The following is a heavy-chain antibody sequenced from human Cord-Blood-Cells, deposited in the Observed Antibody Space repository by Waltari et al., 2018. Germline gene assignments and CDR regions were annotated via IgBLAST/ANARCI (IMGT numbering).Heavy chain of an antibody. CDR1: GYTFTGYY. Sequence: KKPGASVKVSCKASGYTFTGYYMHWVRQAPGQGLEWMGWINPNSGGTNYAQKFQGRVTMTRDTSISTAYMELSRLRSDDTAVYYCVRVVRGPYYYYGMDVWGQGTTVTVSS. D-gene: IGHD3-10*01. J-gene: IGHJ6*02. V-gene: IGHV1-2*02. CDR3: VRVVRGPYYYYGMDV. CDR2: INPNSGGT.